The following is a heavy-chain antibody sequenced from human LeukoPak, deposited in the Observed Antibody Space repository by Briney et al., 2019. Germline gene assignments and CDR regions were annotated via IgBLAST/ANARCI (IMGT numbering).Heavy chain of an antibody. Sequence: GGSLRLSCAASGFTFSSYGMHWVRQAPGKGLERVAVISYDGSNKYYADSVKGRFTISRDNSKNTLYLQMNSLRAEDTAVYYCAKGYVLLWFGEAWGQGTLVTVSS. CDR2: ISYDGSNK. CDR3: AKGYVLLWFGEA. CDR1: GFTFSSYG. V-gene: IGHV3-30*18. D-gene: IGHD3-10*01. J-gene: IGHJ5*02.